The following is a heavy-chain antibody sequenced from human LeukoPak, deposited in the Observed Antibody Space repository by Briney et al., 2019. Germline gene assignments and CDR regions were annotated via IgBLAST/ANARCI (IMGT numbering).Heavy chain of an antibody. V-gene: IGHV3-53*04. CDR3: ASQDCSGGSCYSDGAFDI. D-gene: IGHD2-15*01. CDR1: GFTFSSYT. CDR2: IYSGGST. J-gene: IGHJ3*02. Sequence: GGSLRLSCAASGFTFSSYTMNWVRQAPGKGLEWVSVIYSGGSTYYADSVKGRFTISRHNSKNTLYLQMNSLRAEDTAVYYCASQDCSGGSCYSDGAFDIWGQGTMVTVSS.